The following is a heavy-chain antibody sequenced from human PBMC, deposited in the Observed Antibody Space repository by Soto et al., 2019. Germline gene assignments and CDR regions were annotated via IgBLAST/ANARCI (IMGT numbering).Heavy chain of an antibody. J-gene: IGHJ6*02. Sequence: ASVKVSCKASGYTFTGYYMHWVRQAPGQGLEWMGWINPNSGGTNYAQKFQGRVTMTRDTSISTAYMELSRLRSDGTAVYYCARGGSGDSSGYYYYYGMDVWGQGTTVTVSS. CDR1: GYTFTGYY. V-gene: IGHV1-2*02. CDR3: ARGGSGDSSGYYYYYGMDV. CDR2: INPNSGGT. D-gene: IGHD3-22*01.